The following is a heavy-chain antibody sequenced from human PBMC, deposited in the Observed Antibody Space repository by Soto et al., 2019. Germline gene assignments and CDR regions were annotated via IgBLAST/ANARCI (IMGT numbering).Heavy chain of an antibody. CDR3: AKDQNRIAVAGTVDWFDP. CDR2: ISGSGGST. J-gene: IGHJ5*02. V-gene: IGHV3-23*01. CDR1: GFTFISHA. Sequence: PGGSLRLSCAASGFTFISHAMSWVRQAPGKGLEWVSAISGSGGSTYYADSVKGRFTISRDNSKNTLYLQMNSLRAEDTAVYYCAKDQNRIAVAGTVDWFDPWGQGTLVTVSS. D-gene: IGHD6-19*01.